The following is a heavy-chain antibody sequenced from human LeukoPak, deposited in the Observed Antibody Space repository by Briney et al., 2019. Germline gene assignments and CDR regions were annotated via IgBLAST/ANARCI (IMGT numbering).Heavy chain of an antibody. V-gene: IGHV3-11*01. CDR2: ISSSGSTI. D-gene: IGHD1-1*01. CDR1: GFTFSDYY. J-gene: IGHJ4*02. Sequence: AGGSLRLSCAASGFTFSDYYMIWIRQAPGKGLEWVSYISSSGSTIYYADSVKGRFTISRDNAKNSLYLQMNSLRAEDTAVYYCARPYNWNDLSDYWGQGTLVTVSS. CDR3: ARPYNWNDLSDY.